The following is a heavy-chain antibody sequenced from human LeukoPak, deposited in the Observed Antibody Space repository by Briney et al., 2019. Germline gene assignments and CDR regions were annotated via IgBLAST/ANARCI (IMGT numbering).Heavy chain of an antibody. Sequence: GASVKVSCKASGYTFTGYYMHWVRQAPGQGLEWMGWINPNSGGTNYAQKFQGRVTMTRDTSISTAYMELSRLRSDDTAVYYCARSAWELRDNWFDPWGQGTLVTVSS. D-gene: IGHD1-26*01. CDR3: ARSAWELRDNWFDP. CDR1: GYTFTGYY. J-gene: IGHJ5*02. V-gene: IGHV1-2*02. CDR2: INPNSGGT.